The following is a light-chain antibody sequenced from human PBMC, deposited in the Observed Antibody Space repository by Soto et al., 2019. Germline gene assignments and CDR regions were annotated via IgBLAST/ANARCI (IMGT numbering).Light chain of an antibody. V-gene: IGKV4-1*01. CDR3: QQFHTIPWT. J-gene: IGKJ1*01. CDR1: QTVLNSSNNKTY. Sequence: DIVMTQSPDSLAVSLGERATLHCKSSQTVLNSSNNKTYLAWYRQRPGQPPTLLINWASTRQSGVPARFRGSGSGTEFTLTITDLQAEDLAVYYCQQFHTIPWTFGQGTKVDIK. CDR2: WAS.